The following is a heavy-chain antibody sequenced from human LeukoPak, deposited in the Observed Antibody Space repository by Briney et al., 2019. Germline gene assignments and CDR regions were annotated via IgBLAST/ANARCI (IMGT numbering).Heavy chain of an antibody. CDR3: ARGIGYYYDSSGYYPAEYFQH. D-gene: IGHD3-22*01. CDR2: INPSGGST. Sequence: ASVKVSCKASGYTFTSYYMHWVRQAPGQGLEWMGIINPSGGSTSYAQKFQGRVTMPRDTSTSTVYMELSSLRSEDTAVYYCARGIGYYYDSSGYYPAEYFQHWGQGTLVTVSS. J-gene: IGHJ1*01. CDR1: GYTFTSYY. V-gene: IGHV1-46*01.